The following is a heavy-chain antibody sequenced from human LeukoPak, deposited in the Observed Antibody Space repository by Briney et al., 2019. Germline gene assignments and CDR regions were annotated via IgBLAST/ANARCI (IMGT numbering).Heavy chain of an antibody. D-gene: IGHD2-21*01. CDR3: ARDLLDGESNFDY. CDR1: GFTFSSYS. Sequence: KSGGSLRLSCAASGFTFSSYSMNWVRQAPGKGLEWVSSISSSSSYIYYADSVKGRFTISRDNAKNSLYLQMNSLRAEDTAVYYCARDLLDGESNFDYWGQGTLVTVSS. CDR2: ISSSSSYI. J-gene: IGHJ4*02. V-gene: IGHV3-21*01.